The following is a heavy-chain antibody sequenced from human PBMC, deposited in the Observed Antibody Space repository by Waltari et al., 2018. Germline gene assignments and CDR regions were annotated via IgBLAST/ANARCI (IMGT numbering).Heavy chain of an antibody. CDR3: ARDRFTIFGVAKGTYYFDY. V-gene: IGHV1-69*01. D-gene: IGHD3-3*01. Sequence: QVQLVQSGAEVKKPGSSVKVSCKASGGTFSSYAISWVRQAPGPGLEWMGGIIPIFGTANYAQKFQGRVTITADESTSTAYMELSSLRSEDTAVYYCARDRFTIFGVAKGTYYFDYWGQGTLVTVSS. CDR1: GGTFSSYA. CDR2: IIPIFGTA. J-gene: IGHJ4*02.